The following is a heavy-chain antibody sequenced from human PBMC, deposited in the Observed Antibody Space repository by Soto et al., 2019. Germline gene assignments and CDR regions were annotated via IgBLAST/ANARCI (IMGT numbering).Heavy chain of an antibody. V-gene: IGHV3-48*02. J-gene: IGHJ6*02. D-gene: IGHD3-3*01. Sequence: GGSLRLSCAASGFTFSSYSMNWARQAPGKGLEWVSYISSSSSTIYYADSVKGRFTISRDNAKNSLYLQMNSLRDEDTAVYYCARAPHYDFWSGKAYYYYYGMDVWGQGTTVTVS. CDR2: ISSSSSTI. CDR3: ARAPHYDFWSGKAYYYYYGMDV. CDR1: GFTFSSYS.